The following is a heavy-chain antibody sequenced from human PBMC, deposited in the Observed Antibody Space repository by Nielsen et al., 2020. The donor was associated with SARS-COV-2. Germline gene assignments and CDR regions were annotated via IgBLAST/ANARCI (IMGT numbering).Heavy chain of an antibody. CDR2: IKNDGST. Sequence: SETLSLTCTVDGDPIDRGPYSWSWIRLPPGKGLEWIGHIKNDGSTGHNPSLRGRVTISIDTSWNQFSLNLRSLTAADTAVYYCARWLWPGQYFDSWGQGTLVTVSS. J-gene: IGHJ4*02. V-gene: IGHV4-61*01. D-gene: IGHD6-19*01. CDR1: GDPIDRGPYS. CDR3: ARWLWPGQYFDS.